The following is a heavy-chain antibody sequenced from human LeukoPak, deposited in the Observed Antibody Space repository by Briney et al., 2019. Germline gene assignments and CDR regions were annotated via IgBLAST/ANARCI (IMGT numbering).Heavy chain of an antibody. J-gene: IGHJ4*02. Sequence: GASVKVSCKASGGTFSSYAISWVRQAPGQGLEWMGGIIPIFGTANYAQKFQGRVTITADKSTSTACMELSSLRSEDTAVYYCARVKDGSYYFDYWGQGTLVTVSS. D-gene: IGHD2-15*01. CDR2: IIPIFGTA. V-gene: IGHV1-69*06. CDR1: GGTFSSYA. CDR3: ARVKDGSYYFDY.